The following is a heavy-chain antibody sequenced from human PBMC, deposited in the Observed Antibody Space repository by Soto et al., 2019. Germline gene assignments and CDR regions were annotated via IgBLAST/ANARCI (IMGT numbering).Heavy chain of an antibody. CDR3: AKDGYYWNIYEMDY. V-gene: IGHV3-23*01. CDR2: ISGSGGST. CDR1: GFTFSSYA. J-gene: IGHJ4*02. Sequence: EVQLLESGGGLVQPGGSLRLSCAASGFTFSSYAMSWVRQAPGKGLEWVSAISGSGGSTYYADSVKGRFTISRDNSKNTLYLQMNSLRAEDTGVYYCAKDGYYWNIYEMDYWVQGSLVTVSS. D-gene: IGHD1-20*01.